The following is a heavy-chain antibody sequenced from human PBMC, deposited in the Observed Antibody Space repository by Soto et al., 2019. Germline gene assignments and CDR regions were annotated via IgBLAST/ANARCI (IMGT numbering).Heavy chain of an antibody. V-gene: IGHV4-39*01. CDR2: IYYSGST. Sequence: PSETLSLTCSVSGGSINSSSYFWGWVRQPPGKGLEWIGSIYYSGSTYYNPSLRSRVTISVDTSKNQFSLKLSSVTAADTAVFYCARHYSSGSRNWFDPWGQGTLVTVSS. CDR3: ARHYSSGSRNWFDP. D-gene: IGHD6-19*01. J-gene: IGHJ5*02. CDR1: GGSINSSSYF.